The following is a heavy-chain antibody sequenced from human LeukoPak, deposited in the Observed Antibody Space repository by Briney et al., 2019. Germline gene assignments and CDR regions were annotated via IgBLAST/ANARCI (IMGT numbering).Heavy chain of an antibody. D-gene: IGHD3-10*01. V-gene: IGHV1-18*01. J-gene: IGHJ4*02. Sequence: ASVKVSCKASGYTFTSYGISWVRQAPGQGLEWMGWISAYNGNTNYAQKLQGRVTITTDTSTSTAYMELRSLRSDDTAVYYCARARRRGDYFDYWGQGTLVTVSS. CDR2: ISAYNGNT. CDR3: ARARRRGDYFDY. CDR1: GYTFTSYG.